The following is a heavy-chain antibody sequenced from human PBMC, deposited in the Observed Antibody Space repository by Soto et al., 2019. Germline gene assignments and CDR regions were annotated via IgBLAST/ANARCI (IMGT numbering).Heavy chain of an antibody. CDR2: ISSSGSGT. D-gene: IGHD2-15*01. CDR3: AKGRSGGSLDWLDA. J-gene: IGHJ5*02. CDR1: GFTFTSYV. V-gene: IGHV3-23*01. Sequence: GGSLRLSCAASGFTFTSYVMYWVRQAPGKGLKFVSSISSSGSGTYYADSVQGRFTTSRDNSKNTLYLQMNSLTAEDTAVYYCAKGRSGGSLDWLDAWGQGTLVTVSS.